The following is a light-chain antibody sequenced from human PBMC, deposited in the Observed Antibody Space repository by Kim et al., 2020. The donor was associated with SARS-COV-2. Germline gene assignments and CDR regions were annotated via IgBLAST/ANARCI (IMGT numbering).Light chain of an antibody. CDR2: GAS. Sequence: ASVGDRVTSTCRASQDIRNDLGWYQQNPGRAPKRLIYGASSLQSGVPSRCSGSGSGTEFTLTISSVQPEDFATYFCLQHSTYPITFGQGTRLEIK. V-gene: IGKV1-17*01. CDR1: QDIRND. CDR3: LQHSTYPIT. J-gene: IGKJ5*01.